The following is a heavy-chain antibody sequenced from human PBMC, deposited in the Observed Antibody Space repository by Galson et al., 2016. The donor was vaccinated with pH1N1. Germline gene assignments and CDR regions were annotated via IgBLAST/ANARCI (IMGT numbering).Heavy chain of an antibody. CDR1: GFTFSSHG. CDR3: AKGDYGDYVGYFDV. Sequence: SLRLSCAASGFTFSSHGMHWVRQAPGKGLEWVAVISYDGSNKYYADSVKGRFTISRDNSKNTLYLQMNSLRVEDTAVYYCAKGDYGDYVGYFDVWGRGTLVTVSS. J-gene: IGHJ2*01. CDR2: ISYDGSNK. V-gene: IGHV3-30*18. D-gene: IGHD4-17*01.